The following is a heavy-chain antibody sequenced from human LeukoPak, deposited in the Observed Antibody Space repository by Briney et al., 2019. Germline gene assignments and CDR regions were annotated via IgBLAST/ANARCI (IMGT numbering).Heavy chain of an antibody. CDR2: ISHTGTT. D-gene: IGHD1-1*01. Sequence: SGTLSLTCAVSGGSVSTSNWWSWVRQPPGQGLEYIGQISHTGTTDYNPSLENRVTISVDESKNQFSLKGTSVTAADTAVYFCATTTGKRFGNWGQGTLVTVSS. V-gene: IGHV4-4*02. J-gene: IGHJ4*02. CDR1: GGSVSTSNW. CDR3: ATTTGKRFGN.